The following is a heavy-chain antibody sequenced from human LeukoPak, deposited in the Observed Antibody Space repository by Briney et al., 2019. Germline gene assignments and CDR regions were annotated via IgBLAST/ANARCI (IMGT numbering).Heavy chain of an antibody. J-gene: IGHJ5*02. Sequence: PSETLSLTCTVSGGSISSGGYYWSWIRQPPGKGLEWIGEINHSGSTNYNPSLKSRVTISVDTSKNQFSLKLSSVTAADTAVYYCARGIRFPVRYSYGSLVRFDPWGQGTLVTVSS. D-gene: IGHD5-18*01. CDR2: INHSGST. V-gene: IGHV4-39*07. CDR3: ARGIRFPVRYSYGSLVRFDP. CDR1: GGSISSGGYY.